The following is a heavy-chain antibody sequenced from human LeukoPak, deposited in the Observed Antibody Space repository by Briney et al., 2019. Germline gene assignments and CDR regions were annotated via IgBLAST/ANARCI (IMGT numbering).Heavy chain of an antibody. CDR3: SRDLVTTESGDDY. CDR1: GFTFGDYP. Sequence: GGSLRLSCATSGFTFGDYPMNWVRQRPGKGVEWVGIIRSRTKGGTTDYAASVKGRFTISRDDSKATVYLQMDSLKTEDTAVSYYSRDLVTTESGDDYWGQGTLVTVSS. CDR2: IRSRTKGGTT. D-gene: IGHD4-17*01. J-gene: IGHJ4*02. V-gene: IGHV3-49*04.